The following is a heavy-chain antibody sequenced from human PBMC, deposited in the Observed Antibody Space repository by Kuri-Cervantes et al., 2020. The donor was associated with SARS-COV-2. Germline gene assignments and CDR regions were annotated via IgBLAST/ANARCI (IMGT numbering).Heavy chain of an antibody. V-gene: IGHV3-33*01. D-gene: IGHD6-13*01. CDR2: IWYDGSNK. J-gene: IGHJ6*02. Sequence: GGSLRLSCAASGFIFTSYGMHWVRQAPGKGLEWVAVIWYDGSNKYYVDSVKGRFTVSRDNSKNTLYPQMNSLRAEDTAVYYCARVGVAAAGSTSYYGMDVWGQGTTVTVSS. CDR3: ARVGVAAAGSTSYYGMDV. CDR1: GFIFTSYG.